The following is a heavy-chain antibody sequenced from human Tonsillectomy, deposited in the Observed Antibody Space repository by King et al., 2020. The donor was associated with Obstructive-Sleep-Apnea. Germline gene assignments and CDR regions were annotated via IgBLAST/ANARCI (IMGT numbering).Heavy chain of an antibody. V-gene: IGHV3-33*01. CDR2: IWYDGSDK. J-gene: IGHJ4*02. CDR1: GFTFSSYD. Sequence: VQLVESGGGVVQPGRSLRLSCAASGFTFSSYDIHWVRQAPGKGLEWVAVIWYDGSDKYYADSVKGRFTISRDNSKNTLYLQMNSLRVEDTAVYYCARVPPMVRGVIDYWGQGTLVTVSS. CDR3: ARVPPMVRGVIDY. D-gene: IGHD3-10*01.